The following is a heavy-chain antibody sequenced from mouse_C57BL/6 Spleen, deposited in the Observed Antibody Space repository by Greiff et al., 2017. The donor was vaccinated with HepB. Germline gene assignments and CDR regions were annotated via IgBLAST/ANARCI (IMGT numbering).Heavy chain of an antibody. CDR1: GFTFSSYG. V-gene: IGHV5-6*01. J-gene: IGHJ1*03. CDR3: ARHGTTVVAHWYFDV. D-gene: IGHD1-1*01. Sequence: EVQRVESGGDLVKPGGSLKLSCAASGFTFSSYGMSWVRQTPDKRLEWVATISSGGSYTYYPDSVKGRFTISRDNAKNPLYLQMSSLKSEDTAMYYCARHGTTVVAHWYFDVWGTGTTVTVSS. CDR2: ISSGGSYT.